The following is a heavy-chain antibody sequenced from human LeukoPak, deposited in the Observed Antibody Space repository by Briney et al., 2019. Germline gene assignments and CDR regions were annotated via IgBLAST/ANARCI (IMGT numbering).Heavy chain of an antibody. V-gene: IGHV1-18*01. CDR2: ITTYSGNT. D-gene: IGHD3-16*01. CDR1: GYTFTTYG. J-gene: IGHJ4*02. Sequence: GASVKDSCKASGYTFTTYGISWVRQAPGQGLDWMGWITTYSGNTYYAQKLQGRVTMTTDTSTSTAYMELRSLRSDDTAVYYCAAPLIGQGVSLGYWGQGTLVTVSS. CDR3: AAPLIGQGVSLGY.